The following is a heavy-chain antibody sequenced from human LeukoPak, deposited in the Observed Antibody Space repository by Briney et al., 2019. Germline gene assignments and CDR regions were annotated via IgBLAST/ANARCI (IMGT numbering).Heavy chain of an antibody. J-gene: IGHJ4*02. CDR1: GFTFGDYA. Sequence: PGGSLRLSCTASGFTFGDYAMTWVRHAPGKGLEWVGFIRSQIYGGTPEYAASVKGRFTILRDDSEGVAYLEMNSLKTEDTAVYYCTRDQTPYYWGQGILVTVSS. V-gene: IGHV3-49*04. CDR3: TRDQTPYY. CDR2: IRSQIYGGTP.